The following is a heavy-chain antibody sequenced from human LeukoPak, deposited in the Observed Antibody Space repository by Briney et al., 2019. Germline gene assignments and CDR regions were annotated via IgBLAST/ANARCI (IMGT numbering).Heavy chain of an antibody. J-gene: IGHJ4*02. CDR2: ISGSGDNT. CDR3: AKGSYYDSSVFFYFDY. D-gene: IGHD3-22*01. Sequence: GGSLRLSCAASGFTFSSYAMSWVRQAPGKGLEWVSGISGSGDNTYYADSVKGRFTISRDNSKNTLYVQVNSLGTEDTAAYYCAKGSYYDSSVFFYFDYGGRGPLVTVPS. CDR1: GFTFSSYA. V-gene: IGHV3-23*01.